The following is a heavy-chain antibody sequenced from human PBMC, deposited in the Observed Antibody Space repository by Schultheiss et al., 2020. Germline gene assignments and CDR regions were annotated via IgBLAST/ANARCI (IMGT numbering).Heavy chain of an antibody. CDR1: GGSFSGYY. V-gene: IGHV4-34*01. CDR2: INHSGST. J-gene: IGHJ4*02. CDR3: ARGRNRILPFYYFDY. Sequence: SETLSLTCAVYGGSFSGYYWTWIRQPPGKGLEWIGEINHSGSTNDNPSLTSRVTISVDRSKNQFSLKLSSVTAADTAMYYCARGRNRILPFYYFDYWGQGTLVTVSS. D-gene: IGHD3-3*01.